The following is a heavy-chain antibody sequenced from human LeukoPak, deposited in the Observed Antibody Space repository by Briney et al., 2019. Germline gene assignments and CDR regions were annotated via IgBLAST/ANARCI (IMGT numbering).Heavy chain of an antibody. Sequence: SETLSLICAVYGGSFSGYYWSWIRQPPGKGLEWIWEINHSGSTNYNPSLKSRVTISVDTSKNQFSLKLSSVTAADTAVYYCARGFRYYYDSSGFLCWGQGTLVTVSS. CDR1: GGSFSGYY. D-gene: IGHD3-22*01. J-gene: IGHJ4*02. CDR2: INHSGST. V-gene: IGHV4-34*01. CDR3: ARGFRYYYDSSGFLC.